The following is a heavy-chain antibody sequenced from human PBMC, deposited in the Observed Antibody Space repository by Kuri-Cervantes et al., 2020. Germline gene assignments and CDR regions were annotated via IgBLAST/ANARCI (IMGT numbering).Heavy chain of an antibody. V-gene: IGHV4-31*03. CDR1: GGSISSGGYY. J-gene: IGHJ4*02. CDR3: AREKHSSGFDY. D-gene: IGHD6-19*01. CDR2: IYYSGST. Sequence: SETLSLTCTVSGGSISSGGYYWSWIRQHPGKGLEWIGYIYYSGSTYYNPSLKSRVTISVDTSKNQFSLKLSSVTAADTAVYYCAREKHSSGFDYWGQGTRGTDSS.